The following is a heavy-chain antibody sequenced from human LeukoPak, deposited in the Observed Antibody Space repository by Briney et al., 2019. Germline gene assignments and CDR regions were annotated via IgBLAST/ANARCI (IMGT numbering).Heavy chain of an antibody. CDR3: ARGDYDILTGLLPWYYYYGMDV. Sequence: SETLSLTCAVYGGSFSGYYWSWIRQPPGKGLEWIGEINHSGSTNYNPSLKSRVTISVDTSKNQFSLKLSSVTAADTAVYYCARGDYDILTGLLPWYYYYGMDVWGQGTTVTVSS. D-gene: IGHD3-9*01. V-gene: IGHV4-34*01. CDR2: INHSGST. J-gene: IGHJ6*02. CDR1: GGSFSGYY.